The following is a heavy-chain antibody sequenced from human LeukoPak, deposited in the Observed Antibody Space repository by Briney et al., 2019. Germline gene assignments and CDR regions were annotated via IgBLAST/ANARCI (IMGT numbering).Heavy chain of an antibody. J-gene: IGHJ6*03. CDR3: ARCRRAGSTSCYRYYMDV. V-gene: IGHV1-69*04. CDR2: IIPILGIA. D-gene: IGHD2-2*02. Sequence: ASVKVSCKASGGTFSSYAISWVRQAPGQGLEWMGRIIPILGIANYAQKFQGRVTITADESTSTAYMELSSLRSEDTAVYYCARCRRAGSTSCYRYYMDVWGKGTTVTVSS. CDR1: GGTFSSYA.